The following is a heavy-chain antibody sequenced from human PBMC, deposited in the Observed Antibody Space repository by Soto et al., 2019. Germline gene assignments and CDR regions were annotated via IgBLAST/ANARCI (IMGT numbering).Heavy chain of an antibody. CDR1: GYTFTSYG. D-gene: IGHD1-26*01. CDR3: ARDSGSYPLNYHYYGMDV. V-gene: IGHV1-18*01. Sequence: QVQLVQSGAEVKKPGASVKVSCKASGYTFTSYGISWVRQAPGQGLEWMGWISAYNGNTNYAQKLRGRVTMTTAKSTSTADMELRSLRSDDTAVYYCARDSGSYPLNYHYYGMDVWGQGTTVTVSS. J-gene: IGHJ6*02. CDR2: ISAYNGNT.